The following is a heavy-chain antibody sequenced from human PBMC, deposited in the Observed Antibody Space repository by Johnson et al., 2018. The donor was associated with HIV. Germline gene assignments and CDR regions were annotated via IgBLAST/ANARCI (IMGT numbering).Heavy chain of an antibody. CDR2: IKSKTDGGTT. D-gene: IGHD6-13*01. J-gene: IGHJ3*02. CDR3: ARDRGIGAAGDAFDI. Sequence: VQLVESVGGLVKPGGSLRLSCAASGFTFSNAWMSWVRQAPGKGLEWIGRIKSKTDGGTTDYAAPVKGRFSISRDDSKNTLYLQMNSLKTEDTALYYCARDRGIGAAGDAFDIWGQGTMVTVSS. CDR1: GFTFSNAW. V-gene: IGHV3-15*01.